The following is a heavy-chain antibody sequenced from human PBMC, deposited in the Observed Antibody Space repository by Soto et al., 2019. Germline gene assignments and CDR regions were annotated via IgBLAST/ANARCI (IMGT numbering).Heavy chain of an antibody. CDR3: AKDTIYSSGWETNFDY. Sequence: PGGSLRLSCAASGFTFSSYGMHWVRQAPGKGLEWVAVISYDGSNKYYADSVKGRFTISRDNSKNTLYLQMNSLRAEDTAVYYCAKDTIYSSGWETNFDYWGQGTLVTVSA. J-gene: IGHJ4*02. CDR1: GFTFSSYG. D-gene: IGHD6-19*01. V-gene: IGHV3-30*18. CDR2: ISYDGSNK.